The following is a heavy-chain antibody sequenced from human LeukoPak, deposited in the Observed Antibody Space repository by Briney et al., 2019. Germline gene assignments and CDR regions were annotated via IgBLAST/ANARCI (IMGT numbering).Heavy chain of an antibody. CDR3: ARDMGATIILSAFDI. Sequence: SGGSLRLSCSASGFTFSSYAMHWVRQAPGKGLASVAVISYDGSNKYYADSVKGRFTISRDNSKNTLYLQMNSLRAEDTAVYYCARDMGATIILSAFDIWGQGTMVTVSS. J-gene: IGHJ3*02. D-gene: IGHD5-24*01. CDR1: GFTFSSYA. V-gene: IGHV3-30-3*01. CDR2: ISYDGSNK.